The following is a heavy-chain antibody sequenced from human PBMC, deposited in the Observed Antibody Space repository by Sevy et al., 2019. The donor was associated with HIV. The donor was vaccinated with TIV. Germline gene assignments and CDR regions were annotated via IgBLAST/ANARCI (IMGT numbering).Heavy chain of an antibody. D-gene: IGHD1-26*01. Sequence: GESLKISCTGSGFSFSYYGIHWVRQAPGKALDWVALISHDGINEYYADSVKGRFTISRDNSKNTVYLEMNRLRNEDTAIYFCANAYSGSYSHSYLYALDVWGQGTTVTVSS. V-gene: IGHV3-30*18. CDR2: ISHDGINE. CDR3: ANAYSGSYSHSYLYALDV. CDR1: GFSFSYYG. J-gene: IGHJ6*02.